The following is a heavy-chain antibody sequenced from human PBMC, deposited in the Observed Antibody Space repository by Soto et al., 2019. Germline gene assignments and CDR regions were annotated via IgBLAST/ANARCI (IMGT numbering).Heavy chain of an antibody. CDR1: GFTFSSYG. Sequence: GGSLRLSCAASGFTFSSYGMHWVRQAPGKGLEWVAVISYDGSNKYYADSVKGRFTISRDNSKNTLYLQMNSLRAEDTAVYYCAKCRLRYFDWLLSSVDYWGQGTLVTVSS. J-gene: IGHJ4*02. CDR3: AKCRLRYFDWLLSSVDY. V-gene: IGHV3-30*18. D-gene: IGHD3-9*01. CDR2: ISYDGSNK.